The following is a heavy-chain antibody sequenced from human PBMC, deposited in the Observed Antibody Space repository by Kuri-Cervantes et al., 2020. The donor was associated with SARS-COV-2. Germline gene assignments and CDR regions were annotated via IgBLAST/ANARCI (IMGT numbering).Heavy chain of an antibody. CDR3: AGGYLFDY. CDR2: IIPIYGTT. D-gene: IGHD3-16*02. Sequence: SVKVSCKASGANLSSYAIAWVRQAPGQGLEWMGRIIPIYGTTNYAQKLQGRVTMTTDTSTSTAYMELRSLRSDDTAVYYCAGGYLFDYWGQGTLVTVSS. J-gene: IGHJ4*02. CDR1: GANLSSYA. V-gene: IGHV1-69*05.